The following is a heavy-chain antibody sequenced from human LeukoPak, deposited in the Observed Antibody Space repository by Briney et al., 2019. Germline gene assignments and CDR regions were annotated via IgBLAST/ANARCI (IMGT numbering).Heavy chain of an antibody. CDR2: INSDGSST. Sequence: GGSLRLSCAASGSTFSNYWMNWVRQAPGKGLVWVSHINSDGSSTTYADSVKGRFTISRDNARNTLYLQMNSLRAEDTAVYYCAKDHSGYDPPYYYYGMDVWGQGTTVTVSS. D-gene: IGHD5-12*01. J-gene: IGHJ6*02. CDR3: AKDHSGYDPPYYYYGMDV. CDR1: GSTFSNYW. V-gene: IGHV3-74*01.